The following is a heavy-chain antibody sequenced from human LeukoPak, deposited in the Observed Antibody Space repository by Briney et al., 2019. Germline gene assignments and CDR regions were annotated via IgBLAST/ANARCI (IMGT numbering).Heavy chain of an antibody. CDR1: GGSISNYY. J-gene: IGHJ5*02. CDR3: AAGTGGRFDP. V-gene: IGHV4-59*01. CDR2: VYYTGST. Sequence: SETLSLICTVSGGSISNYYWSWIRQPPGKGLEWIGYVYYTGSTNYNPSLKSRVTISVDTSKNQFSLKLRSVTAADTAVYYCAAGTGGRFDPWGQGTLVTVSS. D-gene: IGHD6-13*01.